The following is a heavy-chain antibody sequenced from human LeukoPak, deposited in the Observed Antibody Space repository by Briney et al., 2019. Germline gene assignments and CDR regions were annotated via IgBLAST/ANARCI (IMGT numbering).Heavy chain of an antibody. CDR2: IKQDGSER. J-gene: IGHJ4*02. D-gene: IGHD2-2*01. CDR3: ARLPDLYCSSTSCYENFDY. V-gene: IGHV3-7*01. CDR1: GFTFSSYW. Sequence: GGSLRLSCAASGFTFSSYWMTWVRQAPGKGLEWVANIKQDGSERFYVDSVKGRFTISRDNAKNSLYPQMNSLRAEDTAVYYCARLPDLYCSSTSCYENFDYWGQGTLVTVSS.